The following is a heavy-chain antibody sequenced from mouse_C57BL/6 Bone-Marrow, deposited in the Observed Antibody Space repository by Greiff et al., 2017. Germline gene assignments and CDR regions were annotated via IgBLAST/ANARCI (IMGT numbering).Heavy chain of an antibody. CDR2: IHPSDSDT. CDR3: AIWGVTTGNWFAY. D-gene: IGHD2-2*01. J-gene: IGHJ3*01. CDR1: GYTFTSYW. V-gene: IGHV1-74*01. Sequence: QVKLQQPGAELVKPGASVKVSCKASGYTFTSYWMHWVKQRPGQGLEWIGRIHPSDSDTNSNQKFKGKATLTVDKSSRPAYMQLSSLTSADSSVYYCAIWGVTTGNWFAYWGQGTLVTVSA.